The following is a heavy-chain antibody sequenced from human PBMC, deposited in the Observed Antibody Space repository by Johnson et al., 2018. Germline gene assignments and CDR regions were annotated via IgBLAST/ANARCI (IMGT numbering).Heavy chain of an antibody. V-gene: IGHV5-51*03. D-gene: IGHD3-9*01. CDR2: IYPGDSDT. J-gene: IGHJ4*02. CDR1: GYNFTKYW. Sequence: VQLVESGPEVKKPGESLKISCKGSGYNFTKYWIGWVRQMPGKGLEWMGIIYPGDSDTRYSPSFQGQVTIPADKSISTAYLQWSSLKASDTAMYYCSRSMSTNSDWLMEYWGQGTLVTVSS. CDR3: SRSMSTNSDWLMEY.